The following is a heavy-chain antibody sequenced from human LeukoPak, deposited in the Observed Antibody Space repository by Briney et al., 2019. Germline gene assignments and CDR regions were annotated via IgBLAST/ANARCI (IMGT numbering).Heavy chain of an antibody. J-gene: IGHJ4*02. Sequence: GGSLSLSCAASGFTFSSYSMNWVRQARGKGLEWVSYISSSSSTIYYADSVRGRLTISRDNAKNSLYLQMNSLRAEDTAMYYCAGDSRGSGSQGLFDYWGQGTLVTVSS. V-gene: IGHV3-48*01. D-gene: IGHD3-10*01. CDR3: AGDSRGSGSQGLFDY. CDR1: GFTFSSYS. CDR2: ISSSSSTI.